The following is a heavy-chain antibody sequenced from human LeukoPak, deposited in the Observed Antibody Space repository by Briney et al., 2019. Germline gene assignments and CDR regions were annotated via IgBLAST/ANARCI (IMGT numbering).Heavy chain of an antibody. V-gene: IGHV4-4*07. D-gene: IGHD2-8*02. CDR1: GGSITSSY. Sequence: SETLSLTCTVAGGSITSSYWNWIRQPAGRGLEWIGRLSSSGTTYNPSLKSRVTMSLDTSKNQFSLRLRSVTAADTAVYYCARDQGIGVYWYWYFDLWGRGTLITVSS. CDR2: LSSSGTT. J-gene: IGHJ2*01. CDR3: ARDQGIGVYWYWYFDL.